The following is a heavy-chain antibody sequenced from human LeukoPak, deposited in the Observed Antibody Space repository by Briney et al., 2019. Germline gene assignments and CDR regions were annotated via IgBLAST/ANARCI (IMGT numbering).Heavy chain of an antibody. CDR1: GFTFSSYW. J-gene: IGHJ4*02. CDR2: IKQDGSEK. CDR3: ARDPSLLWFGELLSSSFDY. D-gene: IGHD3-10*01. V-gene: IGHV3-7*01. Sequence: GGSLRLSCAASGFTFSSYWMSWVRQAPGKGLEWVANIKQDGSEKYYVDSVKGRFTISRDNAKNSLYLQMNSLRAEDTAVYYCARDPSLLWFGELLSSSFDYWGQGTLVTVSS.